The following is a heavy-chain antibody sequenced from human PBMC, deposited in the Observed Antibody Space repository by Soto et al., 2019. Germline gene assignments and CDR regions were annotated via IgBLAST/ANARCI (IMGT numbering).Heavy chain of an antibody. CDR2: IIPIFGTA. CDR1: GGTFSSYA. V-gene: IGHV1-69*01. CDR3: ERWPVRSSGSYRWLYG. Sequence: QVQLVQSGAEVKKPGSAVKVSCKASGGTFSSYAISWVRQAPGQGLEWMGGIIPIFGTANYAQNFQGRVTITADEATSTDYRELRRLRLEDTAVYYCERWPVRSSGSYRWLYGWGQGTLVTVSS. J-gene: IGHJ4*02. D-gene: IGHD1-26*01.